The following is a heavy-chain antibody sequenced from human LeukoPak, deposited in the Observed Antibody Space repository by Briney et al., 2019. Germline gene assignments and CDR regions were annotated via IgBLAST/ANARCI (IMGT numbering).Heavy chain of an antibody. D-gene: IGHD1-14*01. CDR3: ARAMSLTESDY. J-gene: IGHJ4*02. CDR2: INPNSGGT. CDR1: GYTFTRND. Sequence: GASVKVSCKTSGYTFTRNDINWVRQATGQELEWMGWINPNSGGTNYAQKFQGRVTMTRDTSIGTAYMELSRLRSDDTAVYYCARAMSLTESDYWGQGTLVTVSS. V-gene: IGHV1-2*02.